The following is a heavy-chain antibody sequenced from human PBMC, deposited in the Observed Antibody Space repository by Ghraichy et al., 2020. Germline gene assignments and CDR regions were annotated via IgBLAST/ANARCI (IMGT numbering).Heavy chain of an antibody. Sequence: SETLSLTCAVYGGSFSGYYWSWIRQPPGKGLEWIGEINHSGSTNYNPSLKSRVTISVDTSKNQFSLKLSSVTAADTAVYYCARGLEYSSSLGVDYWGQGTLVTVSS. J-gene: IGHJ4*02. CDR1: GGSFSGYY. V-gene: IGHV4-34*01. D-gene: IGHD6-6*01. CDR2: INHSGST. CDR3: ARGLEYSSSLGVDY.